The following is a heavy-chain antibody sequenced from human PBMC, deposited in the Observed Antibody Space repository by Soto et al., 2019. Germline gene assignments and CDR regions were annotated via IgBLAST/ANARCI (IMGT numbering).Heavy chain of an antibody. J-gene: IGHJ4*02. CDR3: ARTGRAAALDY. Sequence: SGPTLVNPTETLTLTCTASAFSLSNARMGVSWIRQPPGKALEWLAHIFSNDEKSYSTSLKSRLTISKDTSKSQVVLTMTNMDPVDKGTYYCARTGRAAALDYGGQGTLVTVSS. CDR2: IFSNDEK. CDR1: AFSLSNARMG. D-gene: IGHD6-13*01. V-gene: IGHV2-26*01.